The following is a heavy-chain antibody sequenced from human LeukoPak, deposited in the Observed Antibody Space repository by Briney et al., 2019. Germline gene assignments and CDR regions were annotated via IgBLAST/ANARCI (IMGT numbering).Heavy chain of an antibody. J-gene: IGHJ6*02. CDR3: ARESSGSGSYSGYYYYYGMDV. CDR2: IYYSGST. D-gene: IGHD1-26*01. Sequence: SETLSLTCTVSGGSISSGGYYWSWIRQHPWKGLEWIGYIYYSGSTYYNPSLKSRVTISVDTSKNQFSLKLSSVTAADTAVYYCARESSGSGSYSGYYYYYGMDVWGQGTTVTVSS. CDR1: GGSISSGGYY. V-gene: IGHV4-31*03.